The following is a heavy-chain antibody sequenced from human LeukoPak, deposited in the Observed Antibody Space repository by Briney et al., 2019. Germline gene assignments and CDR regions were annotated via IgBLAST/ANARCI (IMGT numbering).Heavy chain of an antibody. D-gene: IGHD6-13*01. Sequence: SETLSLTCTVSGGSISSYYWSWIRQPPGKGLEWIGYIYYSGSTNYNPSLKSRVTISVDTSKNQFSLKLSSVTAADTAVYYCARVFGPRIAAAGYYFDYWGQGTPVTVSS. J-gene: IGHJ4*02. CDR2: IYYSGST. V-gene: IGHV4-59*01. CDR1: GGSISSYY. CDR3: ARVFGPRIAAAGYYFDY.